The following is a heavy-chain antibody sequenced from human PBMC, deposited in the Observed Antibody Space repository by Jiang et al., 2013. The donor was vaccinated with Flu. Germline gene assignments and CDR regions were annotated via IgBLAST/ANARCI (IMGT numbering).Heavy chain of an antibody. J-gene: IGHJ4*02. CDR3: ARSDPDFWSGPSPLSLGY. D-gene: IGHD3-3*01. CDR1: Y. Sequence: YWSWIRQPPGRDWSGLGISITVGAPTXTPSLKSRVTISVDTSKNQFSLKLSSVTAADTAVYYCARSDPDFWSGPSPLSLGYWGQGTLVTVSS. V-gene: IGHV4-59*01. CDR2: SITVGAP.